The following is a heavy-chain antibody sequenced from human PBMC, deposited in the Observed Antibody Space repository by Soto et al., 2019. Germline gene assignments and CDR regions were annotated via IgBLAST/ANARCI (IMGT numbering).Heavy chain of an antibody. V-gene: IGHV1-69*01. Sequence: QVQLVQSGAEVKKPGSSVKVSCKASGVTFSSYAISWVRQAPGQGLEWMGGIIPIFGTANYAQKFQGRVTITADESTSTAYMELSSLRSEDTAVYYCARGPTVVTPEGYYYYYGMDVWGQGTTVTVSS. D-gene: IGHD4-17*01. CDR1: GVTFSSYA. J-gene: IGHJ6*02. CDR3: ARGPTVVTPEGYYYYYGMDV. CDR2: IIPIFGTA.